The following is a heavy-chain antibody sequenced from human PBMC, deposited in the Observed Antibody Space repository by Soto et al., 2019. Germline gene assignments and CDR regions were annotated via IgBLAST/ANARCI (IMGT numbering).Heavy chain of an antibody. CDR3: ARGELLYNWFDP. Sequence: NPSETLSLTCAVYGGSFSGYYWSWIRQPPGKGLEWIGEINHSGSTNYNPSLKSRVTISVDTSKNQFSLKLSSVTAADTAVYYCARGELLYNWFDPWGQGTLVTVSS. V-gene: IGHV4-34*01. J-gene: IGHJ5*02. D-gene: IGHD1-26*01. CDR2: INHSGST. CDR1: GGSFSGYY.